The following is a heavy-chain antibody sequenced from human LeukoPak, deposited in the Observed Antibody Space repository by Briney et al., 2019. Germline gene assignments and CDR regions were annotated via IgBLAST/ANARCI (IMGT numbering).Heavy chain of an antibody. CDR1: GYTFTSYG. V-gene: IGHV1-18*01. Sequence: ASVKVSCKASGYTFTSYGISWVRQAPGQGLEWMGWISAYNGNTNYAQKLQGRVTMTTDTSTSTAYMELRSLRSDDTAVYYCARDSYYYGSGSTLFDYWGQGTLVTVSS. D-gene: IGHD3-10*01. CDR2: ISAYNGNT. CDR3: ARDSYYYGSGSTLFDY. J-gene: IGHJ4*02.